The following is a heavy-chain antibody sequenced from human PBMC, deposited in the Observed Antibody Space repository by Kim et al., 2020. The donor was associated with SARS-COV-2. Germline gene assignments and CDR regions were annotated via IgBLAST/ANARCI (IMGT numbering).Heavy chain of an antibody. CDR1: GFTFSSSD. Sequence: GGSLRLSCAASGFTFSSSDLSWVRQAPGKGLEWVSGITGSGGNTFYADSVKGRFTISRDNFKNTLFLQMNSLRAEDTAVYYCAKLAWGADYGLWGQGTMVTVSS. CDR3: AKLAWGADYGL. V-gene: IGHV3-23*01. J-gene: IGHJ3*01. D-gene: IGHD2-21*01. CDR2: ITGSGGNT.